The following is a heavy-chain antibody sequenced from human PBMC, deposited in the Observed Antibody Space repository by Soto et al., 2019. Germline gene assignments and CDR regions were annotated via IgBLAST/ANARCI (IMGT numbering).Heavy chain of an antibody. CDR3: AKDPPTNYDFWSGYYPIDY. CDR2: ISGSGGST. J-gene: IGHJ4*02. Sequence: EVQLLESRGGLVQPGGSLRLSCAASGFTFSSYAMSWVRQAPGKGLEWVSAISGSGGSTYYADSVKGRFTISRDNSKNTLYLQMNSLRAEDTAVYYCAKDPPTNYDFWSGYYPIDYWGQGTLVTVSS. V-gene: IGHV3-23*01. D-gene: IGHD3-3*01. CDR1: GFTFSSYA.